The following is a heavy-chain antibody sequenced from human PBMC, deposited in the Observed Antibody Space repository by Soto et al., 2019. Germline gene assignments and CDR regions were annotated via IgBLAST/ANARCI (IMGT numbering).Heavy chain of an antibody. CDR2: IHYSGST. V-gene: IGHV4-59*01. CDR3: ARDERMVRSVGQDCYGLDV. Sequence: SETLSLTCTVSGGSISGYFWSWIRQPPGKGLEWIGHIHYSGSTSYTPSLKSRVTMSVDTSKNQFSLKLSSVTAADTAVYYCARDERMVRSVGQDCYGLDVWGQGTTVTVSS. J-gene: IGHJ6*02. D-gene: IGHD3-10*01. CDR1: GGSISGYF.